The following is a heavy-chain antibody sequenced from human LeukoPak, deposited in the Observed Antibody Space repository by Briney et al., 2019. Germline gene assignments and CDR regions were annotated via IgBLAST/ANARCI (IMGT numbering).Heavy chain of an antibody. J-gene: IGHJ3*02. CDR1: GGSISSYY. V-gene: IGHV4-4*09. CDR3: ARAHDAFDI. Sequence: SETLSLTCTVSGGSISSYYWSWIRQPPGKGLEWIGYIYTSGSTNYNPSLKSRVTISVDTSKNQFSLKLSSVTAADTAVYYCARAHDAFDIWGQGTMVTVSS. CDR2: IYTSGST.